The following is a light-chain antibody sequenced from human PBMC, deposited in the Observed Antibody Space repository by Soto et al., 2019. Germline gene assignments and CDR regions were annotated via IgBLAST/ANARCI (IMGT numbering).Light chain of an antibody. CDR1: SSNIGNNA. Sequence: QSVLTQPPSVSEAPRQRVTISCSGSSSNIGNNAVNWYQQLPGKAPKLLIYYDDLLPSGVSDRFSGAKSGTSASLAISGLQSEDEADYYCPAWDDRLHGVVFGGGNQLTV. CDR2: YDD. CDR3: PAWDDRLHGVV. V-gene: IGLV1-36*01. J-gene: IGLJ2*01.